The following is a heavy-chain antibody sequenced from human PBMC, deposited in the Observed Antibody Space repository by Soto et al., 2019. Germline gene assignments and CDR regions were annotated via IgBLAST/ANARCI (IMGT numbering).Heavy chain of an antibody. CDR2: MYISGST. Sequence: SETLSLTCGVPGVSISGYYWTWIRQTAGKGLEWIGRMYISGSTNYNPSLKSRATMSIDTSKNYFSLKLRSVTAADTAVYYCASDQINQNVFDFWGQGTMVTVSS. J-gene: IGHJ3*01. CDR1: GVSISGYY. CDR3: ASDQINQNVFDF. V-gene: IGHV4-4*07.